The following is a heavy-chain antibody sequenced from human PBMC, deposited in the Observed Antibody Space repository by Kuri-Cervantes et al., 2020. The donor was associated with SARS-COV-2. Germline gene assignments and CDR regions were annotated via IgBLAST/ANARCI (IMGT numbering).Heavy chain of an antibody. D-gene: IGHD2-15*01. Sequence: GESLKISCAASGFHFRSYWLHWVRQAPGKGLVWVSRINSDGSGINYADSVKGRFTLSRDNAKNTLYLQMSSLRAEDTGVYYCARGTWSLEVWGQGTTVTVSS. V-gene: IGHV3-74*01. CDR1: GFHFRSYW. CDR3: ARGTWSLEV. J-gene: IGHJ6*02. CDR2: INSDGSGI.